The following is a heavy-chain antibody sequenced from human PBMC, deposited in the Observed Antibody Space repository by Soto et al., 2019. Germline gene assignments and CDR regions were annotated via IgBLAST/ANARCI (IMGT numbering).Heavy chain of an antibody. CDR3: ARDRGVGAVAGTEYYFDY. V-gene: IGHV1-69*12. CDR1: GGTFSSYA. Sequence: QVQLVQSGAEVKKPGSSVKVSCKASGGTFSSYAISWVRQAPGQGLEWMGGIIPIFGTANYAQKFQGRVTITADESTSTAYMELSSLRSEDTAVYYCARDRGVGAVAGTEYYFDYWGQGTLVTVSS. CDR2: IIPIFGTA. D-gene: IGHD6-19*01. J-gene: IGHJ4*02.